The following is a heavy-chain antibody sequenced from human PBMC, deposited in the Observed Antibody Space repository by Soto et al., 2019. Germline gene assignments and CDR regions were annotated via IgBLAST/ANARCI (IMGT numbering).Heavy chain of an antibody. Sequence: EVQLLESGGGLVQPGGSLRLSCAASGFTFSSYAMSWVRQAPGKGLEWVSAISGSGGSTYYADSVKGRFTISRDNSKNTLYLQMNSLRDEETAGYYCAKDSFVYDFLLWGQGTMVTVSS. CDR1: GFTFSSYA. J-gene: IGHJ3*01. CDR2: ISGSGGST. V-gene: IGHV3-23*01. CDR3: AKDSFVYDFLL. D-gene: IGHD3-3*01.